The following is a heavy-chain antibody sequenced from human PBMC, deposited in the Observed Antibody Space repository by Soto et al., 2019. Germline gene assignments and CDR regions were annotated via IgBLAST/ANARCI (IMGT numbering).Heavy chain of an antibody. CDR2: VYYSGSP. J-gene: IGHJ3*02. V-gene: IGHV4-59*11. CDR1: GGSLSSHY. D-gene: IGHD1-7*01. CDR3: ATVKRALWEAIRNSAFDI. Sequence: QVQLQQSGPGLVKPSETLSLTCTVTGGSLSSHYWNWIRQSPGKGLEWIGDVYYSGSPNYNPSLKSRVTISVDTSKNQVSLKLRSVTAADTAMYFCATVKRALWEAIRNSAFDIWGQGTMVTVSS.